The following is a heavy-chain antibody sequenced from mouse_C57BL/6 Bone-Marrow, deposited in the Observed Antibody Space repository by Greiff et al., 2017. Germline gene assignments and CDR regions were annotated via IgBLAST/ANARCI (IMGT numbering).Heavy chain of an antibody. CDR3: APITTDGDYAMDY. CDR2: INPNNGGT. V-gene: IGHV1-26*01. D-gene: IGHD1-1*01. J-gene: IGHJ4*01. Sequence: VQLQQSGPELVKPGASVKISCKASGYTFTDYYMNWVKQSHGKSLEWIGDINPNNGGTSYNQKFKGKATLTVDKSSSTAYMELRSLTSEDSAVYYCAPITTDGDYAMDYWGQGTSVTVSS. CDR1: GYTFTDYY.